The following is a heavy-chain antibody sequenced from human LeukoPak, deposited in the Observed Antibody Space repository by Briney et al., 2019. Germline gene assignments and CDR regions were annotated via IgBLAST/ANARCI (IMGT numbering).Heavy chain of an antibody. CDR1: GYTFTSYD. Sequence: ASVKVSCKASGYTFTSYDINWVRQATGQGLEWMGWMNPNSGNTGYAQKFQGRVTITRNTSISTAYMELSSLRSEDTAVYYCARGMYSSGWYVKLYYYYYMDVWGKGTTVTVSS. CDR3: ARGMYSSGWYVKLYYYYYMDV. J-gene: IGHJ6*03. CDR2: MNPNSGNT. D-gene: IGHD6-19*01. V-gene: IGHV1-8*03.